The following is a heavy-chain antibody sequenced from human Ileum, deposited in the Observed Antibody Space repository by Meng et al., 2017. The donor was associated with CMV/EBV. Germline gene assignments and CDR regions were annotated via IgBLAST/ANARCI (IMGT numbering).Heavy chain of an antibody. J-gene: IGHJ6*02. Sequence: GGSLRLSCATSGFTFSDYYMSWIRQAPGKGLEWVSFISGGGGDIHYADSVKGRFTISRDNAKNSLYLQMNSLRAEDTAVYYCARDRGDFWSGSKYYYGMDVWGQGTTVTVSS. V-gene: IGHV3-11*04. CDR1: GFTFSDYY. D-gene: IGHD3-3*01. CDR3: ARDRGDFWSGSKYYYGMDV. CDR2: ISGGGGDI.